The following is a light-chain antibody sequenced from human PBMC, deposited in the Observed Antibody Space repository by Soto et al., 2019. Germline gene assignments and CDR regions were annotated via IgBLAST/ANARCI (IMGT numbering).Light chain of an antibody. CDR2: EVN. Sequence: QSVLTQPASVSGSPGQSITISCTGTSTDIGAYNYVSWYQQHPGKAPKLLIYEVNNRPSGVSNRFSGSKSGNTASLTISGLQAEDEANYYCNSYTTLSNRVFGTGTKVTVL. J-gene: IGLJ1*01. CDR1: STDIGAYNY. CDR3: NSYTTLSNRV. V-gene: IGLV2-14*01.